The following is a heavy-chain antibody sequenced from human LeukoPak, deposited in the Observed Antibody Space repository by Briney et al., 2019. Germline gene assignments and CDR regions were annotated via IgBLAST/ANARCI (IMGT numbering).Heavy chain of an antibody. CDR2: IIPIFGTA. CDR1: GGTFSSYA. Sequence: EASVKVSCKASGGTFSSYAISWVRQAPGQGLEWMGGIIPIFGTANYAQKFQGRVTITADESTSTAYMELSSLRSEDTAVYYCARVARGDYFDYWGQGTLVTVSS. CDR3: ARVARGDYFDY. V-gene: IGHV1-69*13. J-gene: IGHJ4*02.